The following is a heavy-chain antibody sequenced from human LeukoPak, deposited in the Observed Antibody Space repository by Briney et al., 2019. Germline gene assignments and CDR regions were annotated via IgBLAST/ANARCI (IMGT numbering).Heavy chain of an antibody. D-gene: IGHD6-13*01. CDR1: GGSISSYY. V-gene: IGHV4-59*12. Sequence: SETLSLTCSVSGGSISSYYWSWIRQPPGKGLEWIWYIYYSGSTNYNPSLKSRVTISVDTSKNQFSLKLSSVTAADTAVYYCARDRYSSSWYLNWFDPWGQGTLVTVSS. CDR3: ARDRYSSSWYLNWFDP. CDR2: IYYSGST. J-gene: IGHJ5*02.